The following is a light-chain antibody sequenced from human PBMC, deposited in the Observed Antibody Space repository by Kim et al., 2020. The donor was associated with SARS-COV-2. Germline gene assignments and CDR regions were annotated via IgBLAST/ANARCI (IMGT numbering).Light chain of an antibody. CDR2: GAS. J-gene: IGKJ5*01. Sequence: ASVGDRVTITCRARQDIVNDLGWCQQSPGRAPQRLIYGASNLQSGVPSRFSGSGSESEFTLTINSLQPEDFATYFCLQHRTYPITFGQGTRLEIK. CDR1: QDIVND. V-gene: IGKV1-17*01. CDR3: LQHRTYPIT.